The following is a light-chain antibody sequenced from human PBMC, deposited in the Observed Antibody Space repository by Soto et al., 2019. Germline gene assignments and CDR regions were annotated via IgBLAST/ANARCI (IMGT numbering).Light chain of an antibody. CDR3: QQYGSSPFT. CDR1: QSVSSRS. J-gene: IGKJ3*01. Sequence: EIVLTQSPGTLSLSPGERATLSCRASQSVSSRSLAWYQQNPGQAPRLLIYGASSRAAGIPDRFSGSGSGTDFTLTISRLEPEYFAVYYCQQYGSSPFTFGPGTKVDIK. V-gene: IGKV3-20*01. CDR2: GAS.